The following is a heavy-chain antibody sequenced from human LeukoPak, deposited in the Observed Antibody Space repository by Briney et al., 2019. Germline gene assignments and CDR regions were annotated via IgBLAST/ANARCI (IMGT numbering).Heavy chain of an antibody. J-gene: IGHJ5*02. V-gene: IGHV1-2*02. D-gene: IGHD3-22*01. CDR1: GYTFTGYY. CDR2: INPNSGGT. Sequence: ASVKVSCKASGYTFTGYYMHWVRQAPGQGLEWMGWINPNSGGTNYAQKFQGRVTMTRNTSINTAYMELSSLRSEDTAVYYCARAYSSGYYRGGLDPWGQGTLVTVSS. CDR3: ARAYSSGYYRGGLDP.